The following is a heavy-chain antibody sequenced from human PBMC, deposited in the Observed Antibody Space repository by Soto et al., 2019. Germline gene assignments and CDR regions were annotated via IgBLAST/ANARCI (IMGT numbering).Heavy chain of an antibody. J-gene: IGHJ4*02. CDR3: AREPATAKPEGVDF. Sequence: QVQLVQSGAEVRKPGASVKVSCKASGYTFSDYYIHWVRQAPGQGLEWMGWINPNSGGTKYAPKFQGGGTMTKDTSTTTADREFRKVRSGDTAVYYCAREPATAKPEGVDFWGQGTLVTVSS. CDR1: GYTFSDYY. CDR2: INPNSGGT. V-gene: IGHV1-2*02. D-gene: IGHD1-1*01.